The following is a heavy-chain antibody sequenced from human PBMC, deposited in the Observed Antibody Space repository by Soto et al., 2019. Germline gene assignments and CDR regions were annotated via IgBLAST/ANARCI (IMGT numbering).Heavy chain of an antibody. Sequence: QVQLQESGPGLVKPSQTLSLTCTVSGGSISSGGYYWSWIRQHPGKGLEWIGYIYYSGSTYYNPSLKSRVTISVDTSKNQFSLKLSSVTAADTAVYYCARDCSGGSCHGYFQHWGPGTLVTVSS. CDR3: ARDCSGGSCHGYFQH. CDR1: GGSISSGGYY. D-gene: IGHD2-15*01. V-gene: IGHV4-31*03. CDR2: IYYSGST. J-gene: IGHJ1*01.